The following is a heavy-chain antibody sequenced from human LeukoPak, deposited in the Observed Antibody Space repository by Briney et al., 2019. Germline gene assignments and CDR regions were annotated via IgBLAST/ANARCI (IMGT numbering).Heavy chain of an antibody. V-gene: IGHV3-48*01. CDR3: ARALYPASNDAFDI. CDR1: GFTFSSYS. J-gene: IGHJ3*02. D-gene: IGHD3-16*01. CDR2: ISSSSSTI. Sequence: GGSLRLSCAASGFTFSSYSMNWVRQAPGKGLEWVSYISSSSSTIYYADSVEGRFTISRDNAKNSLYLQMNSLRAEDTAVYYCARALYPASNDAFDIWGQGTMVTVSS.